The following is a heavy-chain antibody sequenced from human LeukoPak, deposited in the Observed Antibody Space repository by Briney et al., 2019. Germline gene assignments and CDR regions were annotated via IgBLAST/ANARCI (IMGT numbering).Heavy chain of an antibody. Sequence: ASVKVSCKASGYTFTSYGISWVRQAPGQGLEWMGWISAYNGNTNYARKLQGRVTMTTDTSTSTAYMELRSLRSDDTAVYYCARAVPTYYDFWSGYYGYYYYYYMDVWGKGTTVTVSS. CDR1: GYTFTSYG. J-gene: IGHJ6*03. CDR2: ISAYNGNT. D-gene: IGHD3-3*01. CDR3: ARAVPTYYDFWSGYYGYYYYYYMDV. V-gene: IGHV1-18*01.